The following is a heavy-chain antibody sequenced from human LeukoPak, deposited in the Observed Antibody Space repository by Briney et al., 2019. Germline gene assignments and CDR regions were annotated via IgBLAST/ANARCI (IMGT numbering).Heavy chain of an antibody. CDR3: AKALGLLVQWHLDY. V-gene: IGHV3-30*02. CDR2: IRYDGSHK. Sequence: PGGSLRLSCAASGFTFSSHGMHWVRQALGKGVEWVAFIRYDGSHKYYGDSVKGRFTISRDNSKNTLNLQMNSLRAEDTAVYYCAKALGLLVQWHLDYWGQGTLVTVSS. CDR1: GFTFSSHG. D-gene: IGHD6-19*01. J-gene: IGHJ4*02.